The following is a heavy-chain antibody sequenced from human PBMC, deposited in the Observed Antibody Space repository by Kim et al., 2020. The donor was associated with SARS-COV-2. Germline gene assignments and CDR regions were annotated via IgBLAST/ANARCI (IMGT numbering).Heavy chain of an antibody. D-gene: IGHD3-3*01. V-gene: IGHV4-31*02. CDR3: ARGRITIFGVVTEFDY. J-gene: IGHJ4*02. Sequence: HKRRVTSSVDTSKNQFYMKLSSVTAADTAVYYCARGRITIFGVVTEFDYWGQGTLVTVSS.